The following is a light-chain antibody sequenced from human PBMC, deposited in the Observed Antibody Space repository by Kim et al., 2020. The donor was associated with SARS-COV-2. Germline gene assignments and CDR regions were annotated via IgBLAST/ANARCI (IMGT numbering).Light chain of an antibody. CDR2: EAS. CDR1: SSDVGAYNR. CDR3: NSYTTSNTVL. V-gene: IGLV2-18*02. J-gene: IGLJ2*01. Sequence: HSATTACPGTSSDVGAYNRVSWYQQSPGTAPKLMIYEASNRPAGVPDRFSGSKSGNTASLTISGLQAEDEGDYYCNSYTTSNTVLFGGGTQLTVL.